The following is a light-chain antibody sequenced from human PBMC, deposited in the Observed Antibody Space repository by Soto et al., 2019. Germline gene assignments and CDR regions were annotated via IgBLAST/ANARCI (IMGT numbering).Light chain of an antibody. Sequence: EIVLTQSPGTLSLSPGEGATLSCRASQSVSSSYLGWYQQKPGQAPRLLIYDASSRATGIPDRFSGSGSGTDFTLTISRLEPEDFAVYYCQQYGSLPKTFGQGTKVE. CDR3: QQYGSLPKT. CDR1: QSVSSSY. CDR2: DAS. J-gene: IGKJ1*01. V-gene: IGKV3-20*01.